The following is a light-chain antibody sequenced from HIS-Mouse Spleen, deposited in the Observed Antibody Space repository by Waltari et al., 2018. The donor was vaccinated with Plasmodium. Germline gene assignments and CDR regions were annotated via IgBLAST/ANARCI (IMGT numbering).Light chain of an antibody. Sequence: EIVLTQSPATLSLSPGERATLSCRASQSVSSYLAWYQQKPGQAPRLLLYDASNRATGIPARCSGSGSGTDFTLTISSLEPEDFAVYYCQQRSNWLTFGGGTKVEIK. V-gene: IGKV3-11*01. CDR3: QQRSNWLT. CDR1: QSVSSY. J-gene: IGKJ4*01. CDR2: DAS.